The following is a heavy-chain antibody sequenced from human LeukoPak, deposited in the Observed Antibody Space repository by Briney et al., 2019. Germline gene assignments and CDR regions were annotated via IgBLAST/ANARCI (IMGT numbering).Heavy chain of an antibody. CDR3: ARGIAARHDY. CDR1: GGSISSYY. V-gene: IGHV4-59*01. CDR2: IYYSGST. Sequence: SETLSLTCTVSGGSISSYYWSWIRQPPGKGLEWIGYIYYSGSTNYNPSLKGRVTISVDTSKNQFSLKLSSVTAADTAVYYCARGIAARHDYWGQGTLVTVSS. D-gene: IGHD6-6*01. J-gene: IGHJ4*02.